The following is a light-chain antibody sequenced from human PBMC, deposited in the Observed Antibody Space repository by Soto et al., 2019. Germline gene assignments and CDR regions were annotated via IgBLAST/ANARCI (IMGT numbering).Light chain of an antibody. J-gene: IGKJ1*01. Sequence: EIVFTQSPGTLSLSPGEKATFSCRPSQSVSSSYLAWYQQKPGQAPRLLIYGASSRATGIPDRFSGSGSGTDFTLTISRLEPEDFAVYYCQQYGSSPQTFGQGTKVDIK. CDR3: QQYGSSPQT. V-gene: IGKV3-20*01. CDR1: QSVSSSY. CDR2: GAS.